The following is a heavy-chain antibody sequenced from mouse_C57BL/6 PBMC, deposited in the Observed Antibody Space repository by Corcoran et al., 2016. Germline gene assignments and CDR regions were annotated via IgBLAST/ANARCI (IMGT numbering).Heavy chain of an antibody. V-gene: IGHV1-26*01. CDR1: GYTFTEYY. CDR2: INHNNGGT. CDR3: ARGGVFYFDY. J-gene: IGHJ2*01. Sequence: EVQLKQSGPELVKTGASVNISCTASGYTFTEYYMNWVKQSHGKSLEWIGDINHNNGGTSYNQKFKGKATLTVDKSSSTAYMELRSLTSEDSAVYYCARGGVFYFDYWGQGTTLTVS.